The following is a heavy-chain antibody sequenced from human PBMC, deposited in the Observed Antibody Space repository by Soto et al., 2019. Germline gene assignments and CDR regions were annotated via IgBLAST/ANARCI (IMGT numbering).Heavy chain of an antibody. Sequence: ILSCAASGFTFSSYGMHWVRQAPGKGLEWVAVISYDGSNKYYADSVKGRFTISRDNSKNTLYLQMNSLRAEDTAVYYCAKIPYYYDSSGYYSDYWGQGTLVTVSS. D-gene: IGHD3-22*01. CDR2: ISYDGSNK. CDR3: AKIPYYYDSSGYYSDY. V-gene: IGHV3-30*18. CDR1: GFTFSSYG. J-gene: IGHJ4*02.